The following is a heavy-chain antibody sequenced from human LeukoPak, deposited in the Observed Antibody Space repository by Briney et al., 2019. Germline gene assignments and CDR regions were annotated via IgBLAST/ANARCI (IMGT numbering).Heavy chain of an antibody. Sequence: SETLSLTCTVSGGSISSYYWSWIRQPPGKGLGWIGYIYYSGSTNYNPSLKSRVTISVDTSKNQFSLKLSSVTAADTAVYYCARVSRDSSGFDAFDIWGQGTMVTVSS. V-gene: IGHV4-59*01. D-gene: IGHD3-22*01. CDR3: ARVSRDSSGFDAFDI. CDR1: GGSISSYY. J-gene: IGHJ3*02. CDR2: IYYSGST.